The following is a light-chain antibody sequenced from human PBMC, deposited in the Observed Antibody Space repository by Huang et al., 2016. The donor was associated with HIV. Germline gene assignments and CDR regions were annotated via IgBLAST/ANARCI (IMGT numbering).Light chain of an antibody. CDR2: DAS. V-gene: IGKV1-33*01. J-gene: IGKJ3*01. CDR1: QAISNY. CDR3: QQYDNLPFT. Sequence: DIQMTQSPSSLSASVGDRVTITCQESQAISNYLNWYQQKPGKAPKLLIYDASNLETGVPSRFSGSGSGTDFTFTISSLQPGDIATYYCQQYDNLPFTFGPGTKVDIK.